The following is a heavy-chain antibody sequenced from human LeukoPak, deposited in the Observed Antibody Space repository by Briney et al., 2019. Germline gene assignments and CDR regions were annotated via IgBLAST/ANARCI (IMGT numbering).Heavy chain of an antibody. CDR3: ARGRYYYDSSGYLQH. V-gene: IGHV3-30*04. CDR1: GFTFSSYA. D-gene: IGHD3-22*01. Sequence: GGSLRLSCAASGFTFSSYAMHWFRQAPGKGLEWVAVISYDGSNKYYADSVKGRFTISRDNSKNTLYLQMNSLRAEDTAVYYCARGRYYYDSSGYLQHWGQGTLVTVSS. J-gene: IGHJ1*01. CDR2: ISYDGSNK.